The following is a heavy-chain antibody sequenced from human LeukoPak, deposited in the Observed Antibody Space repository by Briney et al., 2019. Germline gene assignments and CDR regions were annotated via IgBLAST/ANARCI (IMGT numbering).Heavy chain of an antibody. Sequence: SETLSLTCTVSGGSISSSSYYWGWIRQPPGKGLEWIGNIDYSGTTSYNPSLKSRVTISVDTSKNQFSLKLNSVTAADTAVYYCAREVAAAAPFGYWGQGTLVTVSS. J-gene: IGHJ4*02. D-gene: IGHD6-13*01. CDR1: GGSISSSSYY. CDR3: AREVAAAAPFGY. V-gene: IGHV4-61*01. CDR2: IDYSGTT.